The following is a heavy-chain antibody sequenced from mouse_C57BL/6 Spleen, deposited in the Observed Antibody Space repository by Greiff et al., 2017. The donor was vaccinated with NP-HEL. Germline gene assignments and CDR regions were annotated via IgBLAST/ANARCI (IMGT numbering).Heavy chain of an antibody. Sequence: EVMLVESGEGLVKPGGSLKLSCAASGFTFSSYAMSWVRQTPEKRLEWVAYISSGGDYIYYADTVKGRFTITRDNARNTLYLQVSSLKSEDTAMYYCTRDYDPYYAMDYWGQGTSVTVSS. D-gene: IGHD2-4*01. CDR3: TRDYDPYYAMDY. V-gene: IGHV5-9-1*02. CDR1: GFTFSSYA. CDR2: ISSGGDYI. J-gene: IGHJ4*01.